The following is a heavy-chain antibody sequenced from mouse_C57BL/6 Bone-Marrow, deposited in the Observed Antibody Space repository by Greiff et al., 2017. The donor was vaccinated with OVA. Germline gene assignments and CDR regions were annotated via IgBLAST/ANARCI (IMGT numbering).Heavy chain of an antibody. CDR2: IYPGDGDT. Sequence: VQLKQSGAELVKPGASVKISCKASGYAFSSYWMNWVKQRPGKGLEWIGQIYPGDGDTNYNGKFKGKATLTADKSSSTAYMQLSSLTSEDSAVYFCARRGSPYAMDYWGQGTSVTVSS. V-gene: IGHV1-80*01. J-gene: IGHJ4*01. CDR1: GYAFSSYW. CDR3: ARRGSPYAMDY.